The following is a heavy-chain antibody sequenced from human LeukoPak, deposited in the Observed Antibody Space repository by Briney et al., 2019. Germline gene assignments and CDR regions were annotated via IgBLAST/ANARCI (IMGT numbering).Heavy chain of an antibody. CDR1: GFTFSSYA. CDR2: ISGSGGST. CDR3: AKDGYDSSGYSLDY. J-gene: IGHJ4*02. Sequence: QPGGSLRLSCAASGFTFSSYAMSWVRQAPGKGLEWVSAISGSGGSTYYADSVKGRFTISRDNSKNTLYLQMNSLRAEDTAVYYCAKDGYDSSGYSLDYWGQGTLVTVSS. V-gene: IGHV3-23*01. D-gene: IGHD3-22*01.